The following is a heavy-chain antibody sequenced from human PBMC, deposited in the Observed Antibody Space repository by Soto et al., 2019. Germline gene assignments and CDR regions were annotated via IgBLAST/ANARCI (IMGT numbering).Heavy chain of an antibody. Sequence: QLLESGGGLVQPGGSLRLSCAGSGFTFSIYSMNWVRQAPGKGLEWVSLISGSGGSTHYADSVEGRFTISRDNSKNTLYLDMDSLRAEDTAVYYCAKVVKYDVLTGYYKGPDYYGMDVWGQGTTVTVSS. CDR3: AKVVKYDVLTGYYKGPDYYGMDV. J-gene: IGHJ6*02. CDR1: GFTFSIYS. D-gene: IGHD3-9*01. V-gene: IGHV3-23*01. CDR2: ISGSGGST.